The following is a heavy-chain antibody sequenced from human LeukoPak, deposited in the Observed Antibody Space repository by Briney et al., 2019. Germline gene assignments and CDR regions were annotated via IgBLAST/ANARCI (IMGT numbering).Heavy chain of an antibody. CDR2: MNPNSGNT. CDR3: ARVEYSSSSFDY. CDR1: GYTFTGYY. J-gene: IGHJ4*02. D-gene: IGHD6-6*01. V-gene: IGHV1-8*03. Sequence: GASVKVSCKASGYTFTGYYMHWVRQATGQGLEWMGWMNPNSGNTGYAQKFQGRVTITRNTSISTAYMELSSLRSEDTAVYYCARVEYSSSSFDYWGQGTLVTVSS.